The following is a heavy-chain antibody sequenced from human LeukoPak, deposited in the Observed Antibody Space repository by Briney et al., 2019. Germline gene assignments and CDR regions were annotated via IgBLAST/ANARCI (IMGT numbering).Heavy chain of an antibody. CDR1: GYTFTSYG. CDR2: MSAYNGNT. D-gene: IGHD3-9*01. V-gene: IGHV1-18*01. J-gene: IGHJ6*02. Sequence: ASVKVSCKASGYTFTSYGISWVRQAPGQGLEWMGWMSAYNGNTNYAQKLQGRVTMTTDTSTSTAYMELRSLRSDDTAVYYCARELHYDILTAYYYYYGMDVWGQGTTVTVSS. CDR3: ARELHYDILTAYYYYYGMDV.